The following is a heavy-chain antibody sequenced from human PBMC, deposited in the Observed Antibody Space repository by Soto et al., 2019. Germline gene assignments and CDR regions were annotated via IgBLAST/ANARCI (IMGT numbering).Heavy chain of an antibody. V-gene: IGHV1-69*12. J-gene: IGHJ5*02. D-gene: IGHD3-3*01. CDR3: ARDGDPQSAFWSGPLGGGRFDP. Sequence: QVQLVQSGAEVKKPGSSVSVSCKTSGGTFGNSAVTWVRQAPGQGLEWLGGIVPMFGTANYAQKFQGRVTMTADESTITAYMELNSLKTDDTAVYYCARDGDPQSAFWSGPLGGGRFDPWGQGTLVTVSS. CDR1: GGTFGNSA. CDR2: IVPMFGTA.